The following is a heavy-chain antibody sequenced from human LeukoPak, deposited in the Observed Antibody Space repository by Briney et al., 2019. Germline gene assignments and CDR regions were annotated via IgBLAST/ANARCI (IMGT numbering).Heavy chain of an antibody. V-gene: IGHV1-2*02. CDR3: ARVASAVYSDY. CDR1: VYTFTIYY. J-gene: IGHJ4*02. Sequence: GASVTVSFTASVYTFTIYYINWVCQAPGQGLEWMGWMNPNSGSTNYAQNFQGSVTMTMDTSISTAYMELNRLRSDDTAVYYCARVASAVYSDYWGQGTLVTVSS. CDR2: MNPNSGST.